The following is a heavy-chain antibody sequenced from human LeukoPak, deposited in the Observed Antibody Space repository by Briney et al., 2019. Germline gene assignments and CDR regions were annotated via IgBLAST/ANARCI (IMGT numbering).Heavy chain of an antibody. V-gene: IGHV4-39*01. CDR2: IYYSGST. D-gene: IGHD6-13*01. CDR3: ARRDFSSWYLFDY. CDR1: GGSISSGSYY. Sequence: SETLSLTCTVSGGSISSGSYYWSWIRQPPGKGLEWIGSIYYSGSTYYNPSLKSRVTISVDTSKNQFSLKLSSVTAADTAVYYCARRDFSSWYLFDYWGQGTLVTVSS. J-gene: IGHJ4*02.